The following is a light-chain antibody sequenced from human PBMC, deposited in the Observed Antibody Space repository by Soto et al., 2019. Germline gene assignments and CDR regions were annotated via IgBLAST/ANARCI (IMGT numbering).Light chain of an antibody. CDR3: CSYAGSRSWV. Sequence: QSVLTQPASVSGSPGQSITISCTGTNSDVGSYNLVSWYQQHPGKAPKLIIYEGSKRPSGVSNRFSGSKSGNTASLTISGLQAEDEADYSCCSYAGSRSWVFGGGTKVTVL. V-gene: IGLV2-23*01. J-gene: IGLJ3*02. CDR1: NSDVGSYNL. CDR2: EGS.